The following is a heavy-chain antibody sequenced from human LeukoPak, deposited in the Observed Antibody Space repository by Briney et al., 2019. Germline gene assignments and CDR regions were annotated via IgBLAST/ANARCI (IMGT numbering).Heavy chain of an antibody. CDR1: GGSFSGYY. CDR3: ARDGAEAVSGYYYDSSGYAR. Sequence: PSETLSLTCAVYGGSFSGYYWSWIRQPPGKGLEWIGEINHSGSTNYNPSLKSRVTISVDTSKNQFSLKLSSVTAADTAAYYCARDGAEAVSGYYYDSSGYARWGQGTLVTVSS. V-gene: IGHV4-34*01. CDR2: INHSGST. J-gene: IGHJ4*02. D-gene: IGHD3-22*01.